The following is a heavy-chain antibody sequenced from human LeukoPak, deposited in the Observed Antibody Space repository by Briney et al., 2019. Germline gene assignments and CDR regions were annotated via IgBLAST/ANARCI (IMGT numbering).Heavy chain of an antibody. CDR2: ISSNGGST. CDR1: GFTFSSYA. D-gene: IGHD5-18*01. CDR3: ARGSDTAMAHIDY. Sequence: GGSLRLSCAASGFTFSSYAMHWVRQAPGKGLEYVSAISSNGGSTYYANSVKGRFTISRDNSKNTLYLQMGSLRAEDMAVYYCARGSDTAMAHIDYWAREPWSPSPQ. J-gene: IGHJ4*02. V-gene: IGHV3-64*01.